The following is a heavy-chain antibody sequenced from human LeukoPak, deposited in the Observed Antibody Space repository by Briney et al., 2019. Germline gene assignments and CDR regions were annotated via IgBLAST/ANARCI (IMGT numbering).Heavy chain of an antibody. V-gene: IGHV3-23*01. CDR3: ARRGSSGWYDY. CDR1: GFTFSSYA. CDR2: ISGSGGST. J-gene: IGHJ4*02. Sequence: GGSLRLSCAASGFTFSSYAMSWVRQAPGKGLERVSAISGSGGSTYYADSVKGRFTISRDNSKNTLYLEMNSLRAEDTAVYYCARRGSSGWYDYWGQGTLVTVSS. D-gene: IGHD6-19*01.